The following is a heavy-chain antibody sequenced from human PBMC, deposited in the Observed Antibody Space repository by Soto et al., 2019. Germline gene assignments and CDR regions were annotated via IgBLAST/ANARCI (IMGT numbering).Heavy chain of an antibody. V-gene: IGHV1-46*01. CDR3: ARLGLTGPPVQYHHYGLDV. Sequence: ASVKVSCKASGYTFTSYYMHWVRQAPGQGLEWMGIINPSGGSTSYAQKFQGRVTMTRDTSTSTVYMELSGLRSADTAMYFCARLGLTGPPVQYHHYGLDVWGQGATVTVSS. J-gene: IGHJ6*02. CDR2: INPSGGST. D-gene: IGHD3-9*01. CDR1: GYTFTSYY.